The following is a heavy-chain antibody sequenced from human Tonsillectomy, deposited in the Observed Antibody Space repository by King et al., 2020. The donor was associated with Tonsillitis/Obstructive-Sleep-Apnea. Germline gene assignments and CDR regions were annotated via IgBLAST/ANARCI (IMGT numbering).Heavy chain of an antibody. CDR3: ARVVEVPAAIVYYYYMDV. CDR1: GFTFSDYY. CDR2: ITRSSTYT. V-gene: IGHV3-11*05. J-gene: IGHJ6*03. Sequence: VQLVQSGGGLVKPGGSLRLSCAASGFTFSDYYMSWIRQAPGKGLEWLSVITRSSTYTNYADSVRGRFTISRDNAKNSLYLQMNSLRAEDTAVYYCARVVEVPAAIVYYYYMDVWGKGTTVTVSS. D-gene: IGHD2-2*02.